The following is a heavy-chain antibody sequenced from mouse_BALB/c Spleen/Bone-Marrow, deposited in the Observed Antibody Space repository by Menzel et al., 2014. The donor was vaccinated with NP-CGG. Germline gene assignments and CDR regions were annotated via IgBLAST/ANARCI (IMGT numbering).Heavy chain of an antibody. CDR1: GHTFTDYW. J-gene: IGHJ3*01. CDR3: ARSDYRFDPLPY. CDR2: IDTSDSYT. Sequence: QVQLQQSGAELVMPGASVKMSCKASGHTFTDYWMHWVKQRPGQGLEWIGAIDTSDSYTSYNQKFKGKATLIVDESSSTAYMQLSSLTSEDSAVYYCARSDYRFDPLPYWGQGTLVTVSA. D-gene: IGHD2-14*01. V-gene: IGHV1-69*01.